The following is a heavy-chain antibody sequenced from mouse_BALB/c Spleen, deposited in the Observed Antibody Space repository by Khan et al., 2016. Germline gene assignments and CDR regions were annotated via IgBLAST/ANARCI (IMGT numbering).Heavy chain of an antibody. D-gene: IGHD1-1*01. V-gene: IGHV3-2*02. J-gene: IGHJ2*01. CDR2: ISYSGST. CDR3: ARSGNYFDY. Sequence: EVQLQESGPGLVKPSQSLSLTCTVTGYSITSDYAWNWIRQFPGNKLEWMGYISYSGSTSYNPSLKSRISITRDTSKNQFFLQLNSVTTEDTATXYCARSGNYFDYWGQGTTLTVSS. CDR1: GYSITSDYA.